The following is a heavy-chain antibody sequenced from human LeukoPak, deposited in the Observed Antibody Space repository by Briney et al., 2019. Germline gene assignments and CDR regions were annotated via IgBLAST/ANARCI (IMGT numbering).Heavy chain of an antibody. Sequence: GGSLRLSCAASGFTFSSNWRNWVRQAPGKGLEWVSRINPDGSRTDYAESVKGRFTISRDNDKNTLSLEMNSLGDEDTAFYYCSRDFNRRNDFWGRGTLVTVSS. CDR3: SRDFNRRNDF. D-gene: IGHD1-14*01. CDR2: INPDGSRT. V-gene: IGHV3-74*01. CDR1: GFTFSSNW. J-gene: IGHJ4*02.